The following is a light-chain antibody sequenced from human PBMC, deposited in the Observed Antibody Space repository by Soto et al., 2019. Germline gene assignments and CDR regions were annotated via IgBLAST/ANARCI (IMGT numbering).Light chain of an antibody. J-gene: IGLJ3*02. CDR1: SSNIGTNH. CDR2: RHT. V-gene: IGLV1-44*01. Sequence: QPVLTQPPSASGTPGQRVTISCSGGSSNIGTNHVYWYQHLPGTAPKLLIYRHTLRPSGVPDRFSGSKSGTSASLAISGLQSEDEADYYCAAWHDSLNGPVFGGGTKLTVL. CDR3: AAWHDSLNGPV.